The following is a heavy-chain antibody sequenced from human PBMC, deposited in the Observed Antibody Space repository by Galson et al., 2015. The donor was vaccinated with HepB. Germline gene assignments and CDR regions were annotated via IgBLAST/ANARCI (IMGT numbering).Heavy chain of an antibody. CDR3: VRPRGAGAGDYQNWYFDL. D-gene: IGHD4-17*01. Sequence: SLRLSCAASGFSFNNFPMHWVRQAPGKGLEWVAVISYTGSHIAYADFVRGRFAISRDNSKNALYLQMNSLRVDDTALYYCVRPRGAGAGDYQNWYFDLWGRGTLVTVSS. V-gene: IGHV3-30*09. CDR2: ISYTGSHI. CDR1: GFSFNNFP. J-gene: IGHJ2*01.